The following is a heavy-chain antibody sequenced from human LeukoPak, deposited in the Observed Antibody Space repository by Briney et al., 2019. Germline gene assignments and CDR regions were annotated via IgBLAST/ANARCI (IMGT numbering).Heavy chain of an antibody. Sequence: ASVKVSCKASGYTFTSYDINWVRQATGQGLEWMGWMNPNSGNTGYAQKFQGRVTITRNTSISTAYMELSSLRSEDTAVYYCARGPSNAGVAAPYYFDYWGQGTLVTVSS. CDR3: ARGPSNAGVAAPYYFDY. V-gene: IGHV1-8*03. D-gene: IGHD2-15*01. CDR2: MNPNSGNT. J-gene: IGHJ4*02. CDR1: GYTFTSYD.